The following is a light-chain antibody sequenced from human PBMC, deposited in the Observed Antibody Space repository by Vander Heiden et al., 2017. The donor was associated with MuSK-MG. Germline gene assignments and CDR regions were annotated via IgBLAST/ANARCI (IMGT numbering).Light chain of an antibody. J-gene: IGKJ1*01. CDR2: AAS. CDR1: QSISNY. Sequence: DLQMTQSPSSLSASVGDRVTITCRASQSISNYLNWYQQKPGKAPKLLIYAASSLQSGVPARFRGSRSGTDFTLIISSLQPEDFATYYCQQSYSTHWTFGQGTKVXIK. CDR3: QQSYSTHWT. V-gene: IGKV1-39*01.